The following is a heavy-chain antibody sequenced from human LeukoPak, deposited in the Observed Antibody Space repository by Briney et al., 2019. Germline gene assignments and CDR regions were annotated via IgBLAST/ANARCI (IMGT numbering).Heavy chain of an antibody. Sequence: ASVEVSCKASGYTFTSYDINWVRQAPGQGLEWMGIITPSGGSTSYAQKFQGRVTMTRDTSTSTVYMELSSLRSEDTAVYSCARGGTPRGYFDYWGQGTLVTVSS. CDR3: ARGGTPRGYFDY. D-gene: IGHD1-7*01. V-gene: IGHV1-46*01. J-gene: IGHJ4*02. CDR1: GYTFTSYD. CDR2: ITPSGGST.